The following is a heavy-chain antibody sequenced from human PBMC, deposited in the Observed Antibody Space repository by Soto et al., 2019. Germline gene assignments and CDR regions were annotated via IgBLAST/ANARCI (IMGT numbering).Heavy chain of an antibody. CDR1: GFTVSSYY. J-gene: IGHJ4*02. D-gene: IGHD3-10*01. CDR2: IYSGGSGTT. CDR3: ARDGSSRPTEY. V-gene: IGHV3-66*01. Sequence: EVQLVESGGGLVQPGGSLRLSCAASGFTVSSYYMSWVRQAPGKGLEWVSVIYSGGSGTTYYAGSVKGRFTISRDISKNTVYLQMNILRAEDTAVYYCARDGSSRPTEYWGQGTLVTVSS.